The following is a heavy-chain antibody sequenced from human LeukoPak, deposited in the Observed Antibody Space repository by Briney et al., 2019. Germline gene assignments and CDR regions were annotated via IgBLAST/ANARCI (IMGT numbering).Heavy chain of an antibody. J-gene: IGHJ4*02. Sequence: SETLSLTCTVSGVSISSGDYYWSWIRQPPGKGLEWIGYIYYSGSTYYNPPPKSRVTISVDTSKNQFSLKLSSVTAADTAVYYCARGYLDIVVVPAAHWGQGTLVTVSS. CDR1: GVSISSGDYY. CDR2: IYYSGST. D-gene: IGHD2-2*01. V-gene: IGHV4-30-4*08. CDR3: ARGYLDIVVVPAAH.